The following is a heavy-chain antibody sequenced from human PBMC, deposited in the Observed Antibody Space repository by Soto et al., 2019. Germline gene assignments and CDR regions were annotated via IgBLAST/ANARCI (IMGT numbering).Heavy chain of an antibody. D-gene: IGHD3-3*01. CDR3: AKGRYDFWSGYTYGMDV. CDR2: ISGSGGST. J-gene: IGHJ6*02. Sequence: GGSLRLSCAASGFTFSSYAMSWVRQAPRKGLEWVSAISGSGGSTYYADSVKGRFTISRDNSKNTLYLQMNSLRAEDTAVYYCAKGRYDFWSGYTYGMDVWGQGTTVTVSS. CDR1: GFTFSSYA. V-gene: IGHV3-23*01.